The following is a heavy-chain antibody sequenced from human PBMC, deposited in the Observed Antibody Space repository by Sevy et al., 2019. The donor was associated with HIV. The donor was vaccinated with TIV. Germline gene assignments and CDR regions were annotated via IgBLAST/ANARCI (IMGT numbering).Heavy chain of an antibody. CDR1: GGSMNIYY. CDR3: GRVGFNWNDVDY. D-gene: IGHD1-20*01. J-gene: IGHJ4*02. V-gene: IGHV4-59*01. Sequence: SETLSLTCSVSGGSMNIYYWSWNRQPPGKRLEWIGFTYYSGTTNYNPSLKSRVTISIDTSKNQFSLKLSSVTAADTAVYYCGRVGFNWNDVDYWGQGILVTVSS. CDR2: TYYSGTT.